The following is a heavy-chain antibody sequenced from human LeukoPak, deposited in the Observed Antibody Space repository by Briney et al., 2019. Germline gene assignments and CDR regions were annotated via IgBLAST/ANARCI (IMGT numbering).Heavy chain of an antibody. Sequence: GGSLRLSCAASGFTFSSYAMSWVRQAPGKGLEWVSAISGGGGSTYYADSVKGRFTISRDNSKNTLYLQMNSLRAEDTAVYYCASSPGSYYSPFDYWGQGTLVTVSS. V-gene: IGHV3-23*01. CDR2: ISGGGGST. CDR3: ASSPGSYYSPFDY. D-gene: IGHD3-10*01. J-gene: IGHJ4*02. CDR1: GFTFSSYA.